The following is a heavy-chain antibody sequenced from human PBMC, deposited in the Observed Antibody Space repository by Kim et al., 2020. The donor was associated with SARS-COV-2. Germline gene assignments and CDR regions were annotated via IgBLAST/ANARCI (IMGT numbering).Heavy chain of an antibody. D-gene: IGHD3-10*01. Sequence: GASLKISCKGSGYSFSNYWIGWVRQMPGKGLEWMGIIYPADSDTRYSPSFQGQVTISVDKSISTAYVQWSSLKASDTAMYYCARLVTYTSGSYAPFWGQGTLVTVSS. V-gene: IGHV5-51*01. J-gene: IGHJ4*02. CDR2: IYPADSDT. CDR1: GYSFSNYW. CDR3: ARLVTYTSGSYAPF.